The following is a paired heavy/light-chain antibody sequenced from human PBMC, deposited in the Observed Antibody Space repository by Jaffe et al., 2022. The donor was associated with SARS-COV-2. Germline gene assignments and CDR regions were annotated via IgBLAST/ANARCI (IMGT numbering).Light chain of an antibody. Sequence: EIVLTQSPGTLSLSPGEGATLFCRASQSVPSNYLAWYQQKPAQAPRLLIYGASSRATGIPDRFSGSGSGTDFILTISRLEPEDFAVYYCQQYGNSFWTFGQGTKVEIK. CDR2: GAS. V-gene: IGKV3-20*01. CDR1: QSVPSNY. CDR3: QQYGNSFWT. J-gene: IGKJ1*01.
Heavy chain of an antibody. CDR3: ARATWYEMNPLRNYYGMDV. J-gene: IGHJ6*02. D-gene: IGHD6-13*01. CDR1: GGSISSGSYY. CDR2: IYTSGST. Sequence: QVQLQESGPGLVKPSQTLSLTCTVSGGSISSGSYYWSWIRQPAGKELEWIGRIYTSGSTNYNPSLKSRVTISIDTSKNQFSLMVSSVTAADTAVYYCARATWYEMNPLRNYYGMDVWGQGTTVTVSS. V-gene: IGHV4-61*02.